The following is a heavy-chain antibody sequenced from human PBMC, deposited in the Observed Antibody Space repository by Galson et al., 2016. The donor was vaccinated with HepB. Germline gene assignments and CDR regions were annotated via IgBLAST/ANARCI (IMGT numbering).Heavy chain of an antibody. D-gene: IGHD4-11*01. CDR2: NYWDDVK. CDR3: AHSRLDAFDV. J-gene: IGHJ3*01. CDR1: GFSLNSSGG. Sequence: PALVKPTQTLTLTCTFSGFSLNSSGGVGWIRQPPGKALEWLALNYWDDVKLYSPSLKSRLTITKDTSKNLVVLTMTNMDPVDTGTYFCAHSRLDAFDVWGQGTMVTVSS. V-gene: IGHV2-5*02.